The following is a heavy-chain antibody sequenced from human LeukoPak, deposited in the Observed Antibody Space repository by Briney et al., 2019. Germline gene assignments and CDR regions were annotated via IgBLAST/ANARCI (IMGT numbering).Heavy chain of an antibody. CDR3: ARDRRPYYYDSSGYYLQAFDI. J-gene: IGHJ3*02. CDR1: GFTFYDYG. D-gene: IGHD3-22*01. CDR2: INWNGSST. Sequence: GGSLRLSCAASGFTFYDYGMSWVRQAPGKGLEWVSGINWNGSSTGYADSVKGRFTISRDNAKNSLYLQMNSLRAEDTALYYCARDRRPYYYDSSGYYLQAFDIWGQGTMVTVSS. V-gene: IGHV3-20*04.